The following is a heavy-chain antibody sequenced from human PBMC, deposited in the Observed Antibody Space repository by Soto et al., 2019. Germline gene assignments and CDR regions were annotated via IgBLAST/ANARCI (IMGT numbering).Heavy chain of an antibody. CDR3: ARHVYYYVSSGHLTCMHV. Sequence: GESLKISCKGSGYSFTSYWIGWVRQMPGKGLEWMGIIYPGDSDTRYSPSFQGQVTISADKSISTAYLQWSSLKASDTAMYYCARHVYYYVSSGHLTCMHVRGKGITVTGSS. CDR2: IYPGDSDT. J-gene: IGHJ6*04. D-gene: IGHD3-22*01. CDR1: GYSFTSYW. V-gene: IGHV5-51*01.